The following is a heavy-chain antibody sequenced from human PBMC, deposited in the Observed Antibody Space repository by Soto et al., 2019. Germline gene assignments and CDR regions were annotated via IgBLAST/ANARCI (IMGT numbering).Heavy chain of an antibody. CDR2: ITSSGGGT. CDR3: AKLTAA. Sequence: EVEVLESGGVLVQPGGSVRLSCGASGFTFSAYVMSWVRQAPGKGLEWVSSITSSGGGTYYADSVKGRFTVSRDNSKNTVYLQMNSLRDEDTAVYYCAKLTAAWGQGTLVTVSS. D-gene: IGHD6-13*01. J-gene: IGHJ4*02. CDR1: GFTFSAYV. V-gene: IGHV3-23*01.